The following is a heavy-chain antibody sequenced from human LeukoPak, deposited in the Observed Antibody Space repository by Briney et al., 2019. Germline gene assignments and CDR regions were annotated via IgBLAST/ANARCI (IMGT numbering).Heavy chain of an antibody. CDR2: INPNSGGT. CDR1: GYTFTGYY. CDR3: ARSDSSGWHFDY. D-gene: IGHD6-19*01. V-gene: IGHV1-2*02. J-gene: IGHJ4*02. Sequence: ASVRVSCKASGYTFTGYYMHWVRQAPGQGLEWMGWINPNSGGTNYAQKFQGRVTMTRDTSISTAYMELSRLRSDDTAVYYCARSDSSGWHFDYWGQGTLVTVSS.